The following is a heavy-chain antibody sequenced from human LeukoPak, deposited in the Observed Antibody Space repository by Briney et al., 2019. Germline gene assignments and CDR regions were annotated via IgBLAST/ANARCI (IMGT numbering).Heavy chain of an antibody. V-gene: IGHV3-30-3*01. Sequence: PGTSLRLFCAVSGFAFRSLAMHWVRQAPGKGLEWVAFISYDGNNQYYADSVKGRFTISRDNSKNTLYLQMNNLRAEDTAIYYCARVGSRYCSGANCYDGFWGQGTLVSVSS. CDR2: ISYDGNNQ. J-gene: IGHJ4*02. CDR1: GFAFRSLA. CDR3: ARVGSRYCSGANCYDGF. D-gene: IGHD2-15*01.